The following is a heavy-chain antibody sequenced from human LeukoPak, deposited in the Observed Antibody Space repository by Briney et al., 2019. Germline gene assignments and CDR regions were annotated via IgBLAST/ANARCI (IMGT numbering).Heavy chain of an antibody. V-gene: IGHV4-30-2*01. CDR2: IFHSGST. CDR3: ARDDGSSGVDY. CDR1: GGSINSGGHY. J-gene: IGHJ4*02. Sequence: SETLSLTCSVSGGSINSGGHYWSWIRQPPGKGLEWIGYIFHSGSTYYNPSLKSRVRILVDRSKNQFSLKLSSVTAADTAVYYCARDDGSSGVDYWGQGTLVTVSS. D-gene: IGHD1-26*01.